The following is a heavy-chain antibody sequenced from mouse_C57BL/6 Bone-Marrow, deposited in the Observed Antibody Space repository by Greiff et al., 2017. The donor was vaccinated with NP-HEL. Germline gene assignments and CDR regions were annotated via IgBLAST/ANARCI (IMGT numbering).Heavy chain of an antibody. D-gene: IGHD2-4*01. CDR2: IDPSDSYT. CDR3: EREEFYYDYVLFAY. V-gene: IGHV1-69*01. Sequence: VQLQQPGAELVMPGASVKLSCKASGSTFTSYWMHWVKQRPGQGLEWIGEIDPSDSYTNYNQKFKGKYTLTVDKSSSTAYMQLSKLKSEDSAVYYCEREEFYYDYVLFAYWGQGTLVTVTA. CDR1: GSTFTSYW. J-gene: IGHJ3*01.